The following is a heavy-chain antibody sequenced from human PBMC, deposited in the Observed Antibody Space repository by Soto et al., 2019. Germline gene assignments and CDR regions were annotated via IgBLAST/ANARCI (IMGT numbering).Heavy chain of an antibody. CDR2: FSYSGST. Sequence: QVQLQESGPGLVKPSETLSLTCTVSGASISSNYWSWIRQPPGKGLECIGYFSYSGSTNYNPSLKSRVIIAVDTSRNQFSLKLTSVTAKDTAMYYCARHSPLAAGGAFEFWGQGMMVTVSS. D-gene: IGHD6-13*01. CDR1: GASISSNY. CDR3: ARHSPLAAGGAFEF. J-gene: IGHJ3*01. V-gene: IGHV4-59*08.